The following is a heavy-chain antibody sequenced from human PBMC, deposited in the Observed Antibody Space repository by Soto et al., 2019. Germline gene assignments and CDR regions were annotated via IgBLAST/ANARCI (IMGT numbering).Heavy chain of an antibody. CDR3: ASTGIRFLEWLWD. CDR1: GGSFSGYS. Sequence: SXXLSLTXXVYGGSFSGYSWSWSRQPPGKGLEWIGEINHSGSTNYNPSLKSRVTISVDTSKNQFSLKLSSVTAADTAVYYCASTGIRFLEWLWDWGQGTLVTVSS. J-gene: IGHJ4*02. D-gene: IGHD3-3*01. V-gene: IGHV4-34*01. CDR2: INHSGST.